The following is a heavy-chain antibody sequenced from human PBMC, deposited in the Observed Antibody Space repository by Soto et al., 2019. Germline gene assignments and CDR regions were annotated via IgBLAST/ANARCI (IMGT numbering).Heavy chain of an antibody. CDR3: AREGVNSGIRPWGDAFDI. J-gene: IGHJ3*02. Sequence: QVQLVQSGAEVKKPGASVKISCEASGYTFTSSVMHWVRQAPGQRLEWMGWISTGTGNTRYSQKFQDRATFTGDAAASTFYMGLSSLAFEDTAVYYCAREGVNSGIRPWGDAFDIWGEGTMVTVSS. V-gene: IGHV1-3*04. D-gene: IGHD3-16*01. CDR2: ISTGTGNT. CDR1: GYTFTSSV.